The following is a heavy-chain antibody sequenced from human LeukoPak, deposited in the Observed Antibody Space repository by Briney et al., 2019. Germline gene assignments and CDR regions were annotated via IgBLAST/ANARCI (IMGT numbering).Heavy chain of an antibody. V-gene: IGHV3-21*01. D-gene: IGHD4-17*01. CDR2: IRSSSSYI. Sequence: GGSLRLSCVVSGFTFSSYSMNWVRQAPGKGLEWVSSIRSSSSYIYYSDSVKGRFIISRDNAKNSLHLQVNSLRAEDTAVYYCARDQYGDYVFDYWGQGTLVTVSS. J-gene: IGHJ4*02. CDR3: ARDQYGDYVFDY. CDR1: GFTFSSYS.